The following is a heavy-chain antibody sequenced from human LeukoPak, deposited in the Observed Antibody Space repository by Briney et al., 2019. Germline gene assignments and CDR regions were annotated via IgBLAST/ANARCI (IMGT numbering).Heavy chain of an antibody. CDR2: IYTSGST. J-gene: IGHJ4*02. CDR3: ASSMSGSYQELDY. Sequence: SETLSLTCAVYGGSFSSYYWSWIRQPPGKGLEWIGYIYTSGSTNYNPSLKSRVTISVDTSKNQFSLKLSSVTAADTAVYYCASSMSGSYQELDYWGQGTLVTVSS. D-gene: IGHD1-26*01. V-gene: IGHV4-4*09. CDR1: GGSFSSYY.